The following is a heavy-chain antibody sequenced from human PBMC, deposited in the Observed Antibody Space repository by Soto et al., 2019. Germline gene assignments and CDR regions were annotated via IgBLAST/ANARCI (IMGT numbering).Heavy chain of an antibody. D-gene: IGHD5-12*01. J-gene: IGHJ4*02. Sequence: QITLKESGPTLVKPTQTLTLTCTFSGFSLSTRGVGVAWIRQPPGKALEWLALIFWDDDKWYSPSLKSRLNITEYTSKNQVVITMNNMDPVDTATYYCAHRQRGYAYSFDYWGQGTLVTVSS. CDR2: IFWDDDK. CDR1: GFSLSTRGVG. CDR3: AHRQRGYAYSFDY. V-gene: IGHV2-5*02.